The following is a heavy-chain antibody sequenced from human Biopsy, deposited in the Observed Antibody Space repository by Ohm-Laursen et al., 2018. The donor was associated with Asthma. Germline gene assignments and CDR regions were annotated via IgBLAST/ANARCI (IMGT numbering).Heavy chain of an antibody. J-gene: IGHJ4*02. CDR3: ARKAGSCISRTCYSLDF. CDR1: GCTFNTYV. V-gene: IGHV1-69*01. CDR2: INYVFGTT. D-gene: IGHD2-2*01. Sequence: SSVKVSCKSLGCTFNTYVIGWVRQAPGQGLEWMGGINYVFGTTTYPQKFQDRVTITADDSTSTVYMELSSLRSEDTAVYYCARKAGSCISRTCYSLDFWGQGTLVTVSS.